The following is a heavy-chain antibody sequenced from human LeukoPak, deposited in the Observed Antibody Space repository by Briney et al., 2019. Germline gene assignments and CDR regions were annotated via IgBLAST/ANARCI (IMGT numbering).Heavy chain of an antibody. V-gene: IGHV4-59*01. D-gene: IGHD3-10*01. CDR2: IYYSGST. CDR1: GGSISSYY. J-gene: IGHJ4*02. Sequence: SETLSLTCTVSGGSISSYYWSWIRQPPGKGLEWIGYIYYSGSTNYNPSLKSRVTISVDTSKNQFSLKLSSVTAADTAVYYCARDPDYYGSGSFDYWGQGTLVTVSS. CDR3: ARDPDYYGSGSFDY.